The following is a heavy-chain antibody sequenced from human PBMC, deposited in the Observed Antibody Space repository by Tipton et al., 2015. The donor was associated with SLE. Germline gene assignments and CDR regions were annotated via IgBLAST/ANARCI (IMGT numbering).Heavy chain of an antibody. D-gene: IGHD6-19*01. CDR1: GFTFSSYA. J-gene: IGHJ4*02. V-gene: IGHV3-23*01. CDR2: ISGGGGTT. Sequence: SLRLSCAASGFTFSSYAMKWVRQAPGKGLEWVSTISGGGGTTYYADSVKGRFTISRDNSKNTLYLQMNSLRAEDTAVYYCAKAYSSGWYLFGYWGQGTLVTVSS. CDR3: AKAYSSGWYLFGY.